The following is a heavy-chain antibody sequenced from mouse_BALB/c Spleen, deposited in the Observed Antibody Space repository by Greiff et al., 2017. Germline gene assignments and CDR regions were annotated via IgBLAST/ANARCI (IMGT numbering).Heavy chain of an antibody. J-gene: IGHJ2*01. CDR3: ARVYYGNYFDY. CDR2: ISYSGST. D-gene: IGHD2-1*01. V-gene: IGHV3-2*02. Sequence: VQLKQSGPGLVKPSQSLSLTCTVTGYSITSDYAWNWIRQFPGNKLEWMGYISYSGSTSYNPSLKSRISITRDTSKNQFFLQLNSVTTEDTATYYCARVYYGNYFDYWGQGTTLTVSS. CDR1: GYSITSDYA.